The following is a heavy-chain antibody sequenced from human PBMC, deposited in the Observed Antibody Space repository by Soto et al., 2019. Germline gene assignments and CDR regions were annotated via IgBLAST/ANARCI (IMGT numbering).Heavy chain of an antibody. D-gene: IGHD2-15*01. V-gene: IGHV4-38-2*01. CDR2: ICHGGNT. CDR3: ARARWYDAFDV. CDR1: GLFISSGNY. Sequence: PSETLSLTCGVSGLFISSGNYWGGIRKPPGKGLEWIGSICHGGNTYYNPSLKSRVTISVDMSKNQFSLKLNSVTAADTAVYYCARARWYDAFDVWGQGTVVTVSS. J-gene: IGHJ3*01.